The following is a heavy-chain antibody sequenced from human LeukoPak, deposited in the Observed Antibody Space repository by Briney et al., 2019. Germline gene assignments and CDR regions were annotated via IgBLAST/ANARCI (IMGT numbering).Heavy chain of an antibody. CDR1: GFTFTDYY. CDR2: IILNGGAT. D-gene: IGHD1-14*01. Sequence: GASVKVSCKASGFTFTDYYLQWVRPAPEQGVEWMGRIILNGGATSYAQKFQGRVTLTRDTSISTAYMELIRQKSDDTAVYYCATDGGNHNFDYWGQGTLVTVSS. CDR3: ATDGGNHNFDY. V-gene: IGHV1-2*06. J-gene: IGHJ4*02.